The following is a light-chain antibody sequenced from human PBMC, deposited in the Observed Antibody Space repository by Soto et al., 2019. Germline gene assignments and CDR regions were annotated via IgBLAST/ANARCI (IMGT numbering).Light chain of an antibody. V-gene: IGKV3-20*01. CDR2: NTS. CDR1: QSINSKS. CDR3: QHYGGSFI. Sequence: EIVLTQSPGTLSLSPGEGATVSCRVSQSINSKSLVWYQRKFGQAPRLLIYNTSSRATGIPDRFSGSGSGTDFTLSISRLEPEDFAVYYCQHYGGSFIFGPGTKVDT. J-gene: IGKJ3*01.